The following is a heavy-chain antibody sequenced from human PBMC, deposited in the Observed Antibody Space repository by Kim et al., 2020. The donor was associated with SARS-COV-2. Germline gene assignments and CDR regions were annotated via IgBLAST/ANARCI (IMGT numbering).Heavy chain of an antibody. CDR2: IIPIFGTA. Sequence: SVKVSCKASGGTFSSYAISWVRQAPGQGLEWMGGIIPIFGTANYAQKFQGRVTITADESTSTAYMELSSLRSEDTAVYYCARAGAPRIVGATGAFDIWGQGTMVTVSS. V-gene: IGHV1-69*13. D-gene: IGHD1-26*01. CDR1: GGTFSSYA. CDR3: ARAGAPRIVGATGAFDI. J-gene: IGHJ3*02.